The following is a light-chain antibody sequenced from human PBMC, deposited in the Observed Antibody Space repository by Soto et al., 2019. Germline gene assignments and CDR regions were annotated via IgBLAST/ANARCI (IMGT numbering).Light chain of an antibody. CDR1: QSLLHSTGHNY. V-gene: IGKV2-28*01. CDR3: MQALQTPYT. J-gene: IGKJ2*01. CDR2: LGS. Sequence: DIVLTQSPLSLPVTPGEPASISCRSSQSLLHSTGHNYLDWYLQKPGQSPQLLIYLGSNRASGVPDRFSGSGSGTGFTLKISRVEAEDVGVFYCMQALQTPYTFGQGTKREIK.